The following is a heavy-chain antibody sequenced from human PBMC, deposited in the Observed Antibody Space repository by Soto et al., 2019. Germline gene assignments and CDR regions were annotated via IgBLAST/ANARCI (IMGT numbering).Heavy chain of an antibody. Sequence: SETLSLTCAVYGGSFSGYYWSWIRQPPGKGLEWIGEINHSGSTNYNPSLKSRVTISVDTSKNQFSLKLSSVTAADTAVYYCARELLEGAFDIWGQGTMVTVSS. CDR3: ARELLEGAFDI. CDR2: INHSGST. J-gene: IGHJ3*02. CDR1: GGSFSGYY. V-gene: IGHV4-34*01. D-gene: IGHD3-3*01.